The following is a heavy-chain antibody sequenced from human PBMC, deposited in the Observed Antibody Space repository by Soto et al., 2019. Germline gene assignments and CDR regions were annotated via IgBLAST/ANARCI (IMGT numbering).Heavy chain of an antibody. V-gene: IGHV4-34*01. CDR1: GGSFSGYY. D-gene: IGHD5-18*01. Sequence: SETLSLTCAVYGGSFSGYYWSWIRQPPGKGLEWIGEINHSGSTNYNPSLKRRVTISVDTSKNQFSLKLRSVTAADTAVYYCARRIRGYSYGNFDYWGQGTLVTVSS. CDR2: INHSGST. CDR3: ARRIRGYSYGNFDY. J-gene: IGHJ4*02.